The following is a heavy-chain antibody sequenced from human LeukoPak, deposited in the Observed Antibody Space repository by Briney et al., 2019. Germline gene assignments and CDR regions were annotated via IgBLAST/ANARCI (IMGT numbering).Heavy chain of an antibody. Sequence: SETLSLTCTVSGYSTSSGSYWGWIRQPPGKGLEWIGSISHSGSTYYNPSLKSRVTISVDTSKNQFSPKLSSVTAADTAVYYCASPSFDYYDRSAEYFDRWGQGTLVTVSS. V-gene: IGHV4-38-2*02. CDR1: GYSTSSGSY. D-gene: IGHD3-22*01. J-gene: IGHJ1*01. CDR2: ISHSGST. CDR3: ASPSFDYYDRSAEYFDR.